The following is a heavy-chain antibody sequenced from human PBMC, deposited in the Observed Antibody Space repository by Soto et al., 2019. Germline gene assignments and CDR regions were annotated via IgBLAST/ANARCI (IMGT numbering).Heavy chain of an antibody. CDR2: IIPIFGTA. V-gene: IGHV1-69*13. Sequence: ASVKVSCKASGATFSTYAITWFRQAPGQGLEWMGGIIPIFGTANYAQKFQGRVTITADESTSTAYMELSSLRSEDTAVYYCARVGIAVAGDGFDHWGQGTVVTVSS. J-gene: IGHJ4*02. CDR1: GATFSTYA. CDR3: ARVGIAVAGDGFDH. D-gene: IGHD6-19*01.